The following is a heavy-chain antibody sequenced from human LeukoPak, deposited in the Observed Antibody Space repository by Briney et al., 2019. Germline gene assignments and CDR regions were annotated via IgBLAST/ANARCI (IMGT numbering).Heavy chain of an antibody. CDR1: GYTFTGYY. CDR3: ARDEGDWFDP. D-gene: IGHD1-26*01. J-gene: IGHJ5*02. V-gene: IGHV1-46*01. CDR2: IDPSGGST. Sequence: ASVKVSCKASGYTFTGYYMHWVRQAPGQGLEWMGIIDPSGGSTSYAQKFQGRVTMTRDTSTSTVYMELSSLRSEDTAVYYCARDEGDWFDPWGQGTLVTVSS.